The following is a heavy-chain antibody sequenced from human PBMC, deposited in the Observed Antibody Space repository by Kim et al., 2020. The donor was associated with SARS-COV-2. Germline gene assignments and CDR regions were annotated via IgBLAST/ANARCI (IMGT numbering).Heavy chain of an antibody. D-gene: IGHD1-26*01. Sequence: ASVKVSCKVSGYTLTELSMHWVRQAPGKGLEWMGGFDPEDGETIYAQKFQGRVTMTEDTSTDTAYMELSSLRSEDTAVYYCATGVGWSGGLHRDVGADYWGQGTLVTVSS. CDR2: FDPEDGET. J-gene: IGHJ4*02. CDR1: GYTLTELS. V-gene: IGHV1-24*01. CDR3: ATGVGWSGGLHRDVGADY.